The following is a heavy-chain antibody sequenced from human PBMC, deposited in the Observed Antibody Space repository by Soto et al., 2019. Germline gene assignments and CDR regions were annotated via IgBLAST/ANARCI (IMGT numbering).Heavy chain of an antibody. CDR1: EGTFNSYA. Sequence: QAQVVQSGAEVRKHGSSVKLSCKASEGTFNSYAIAWVRQAPGQGLEWMGGIIPYYNTLNYAQKFQDRVTITADDSTNTVYMELSSLRSDDTAVYFCASGASRWYPYCFDSWAQGTLVTVSS. J-gene: IGHJ4*02. V-gene: IGHV1-69*01. D-gene: IGHD6-13*01. CDR2: IIPYYNTL. CDR3: ASGASRWYPYCFDS.